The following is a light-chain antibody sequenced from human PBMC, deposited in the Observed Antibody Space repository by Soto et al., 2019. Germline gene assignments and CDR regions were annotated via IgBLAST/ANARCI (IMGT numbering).Light chain of an antibody. CDR1: SSNIGKNY. CDR2: DNN. CDR3: GTWDTSLSAVV. J-gene: IGLJ2*01. V-gene: IGLV1-51*01. Sequence: QSVLTQPPSVSAAPGQRVTISCSGSSSNIGKNYVSWYQRLPGTAPELLIYDNNERSSGIPDRFSGSKSGTSATLGIAGLQTGDEADYYCGTWDTSLSAVVFGGGTKVTVL.